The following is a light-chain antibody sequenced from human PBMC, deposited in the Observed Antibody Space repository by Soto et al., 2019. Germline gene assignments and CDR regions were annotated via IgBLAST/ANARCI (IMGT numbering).Light chain of an antibody. CDR2: DAS. J-gene: IGKJ1*01. CDR1: QTISSW. Sequence: IRVSQSAFTLSGSVGDRVTITCRASQTISSWLAWYQQKPGKAPKLLIYDASNLESGVPSRFSGSGSGTEFTLTFSCLQPDDIATYYWQPDYRYWPFGQGTKVDIK. CDR3: QPDYRYWP. V-gene: IGKV1-5*01.